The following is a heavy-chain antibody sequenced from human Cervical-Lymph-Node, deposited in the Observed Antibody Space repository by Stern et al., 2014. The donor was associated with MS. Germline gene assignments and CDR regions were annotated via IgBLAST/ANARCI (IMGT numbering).Heavy chain of an antibody. J-gene: IGHJ6*02. Sequence: QMQLVQSGAEVKKPGASVKVSCKASENSFTSHYIHWVRQAPGQGLEWRGIINPSGGSAKYAQKFQVRVTMTSDTSTSTVYMELSSLRSEDTAVYYCARDVFRGNYYGMDVWGQGTTVTVSS. CDR3: ARDVFRGNYYGMDV. CDR2: INPSGGSA. D-gene: IGHD3-10*01. CDR1: ENSFTSHY. V-gene: IGHV1-46*01.